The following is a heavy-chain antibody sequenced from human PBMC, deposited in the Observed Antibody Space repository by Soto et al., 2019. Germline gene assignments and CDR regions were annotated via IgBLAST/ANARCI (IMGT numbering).Heavy chain of an antibody. CDR2: IIPIFGTA. J-gene: IGHJ6*02. Sequence: GASVKVSCKASGGTFSSYAISWVRQAPGQGLEWMGGIIPIFGTANYAQKFQGRVTITADESTSTAYMELGSLRSEDTAVYYCATPSIAARPSGMDVWGQGTTVTVSS. D-gene: IGHD6-6*01. CDR1: GGTFSSYA. CDR3: ATPSIAARPSGMDV. V-gene: IGHV1-69*13.